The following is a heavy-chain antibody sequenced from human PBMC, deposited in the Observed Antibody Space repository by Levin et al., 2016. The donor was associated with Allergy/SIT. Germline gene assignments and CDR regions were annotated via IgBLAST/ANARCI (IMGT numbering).Heavy chain of an antibody. V-gene: IGHV4-59*01. CDR2: IYHSGST. D-gene: IGHD2-15*01. J-gene: IGHJ6*02. CDR3: ARLAWWTKTMDV. CDR1: GGSISSYY. Sequence: SETLSLTCTVSGGSISSYYWSWIRQSPGKGLGWIGYIYHSGSTNDNPSLKGRVTISVDTSKNQFSLKLSSVTAADTAVYYCARLAWWTKTMDVWGQGTTVTVS.